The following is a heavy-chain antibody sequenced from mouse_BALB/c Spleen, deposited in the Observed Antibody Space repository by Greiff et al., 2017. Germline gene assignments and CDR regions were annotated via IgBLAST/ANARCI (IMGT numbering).Heavy chain of an antibody. Sequence: DVMLVESGGGLVKPGGSLKLSCAASGFTFSSYAMSWVRQTPEKRLEWVASISSGGSTYYPDSVKGRFTISRDNARNILYLQMSSLRSEDTAMYYCARGWYGNTMDYWGQGTSVTVSS. D-gene: IGHD2-10*02. CDR2: ISSGGST. CDR1: GFTFSSYA. J-gene: IGHJ4*01. CDR3: ARGWYGNTMDY. V-gene: IGHV5-6-5*01.